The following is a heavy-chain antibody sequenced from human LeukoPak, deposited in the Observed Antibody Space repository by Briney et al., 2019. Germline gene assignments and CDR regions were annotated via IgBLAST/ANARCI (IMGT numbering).Heavy chain of an antibody. Sequence: PGGSLRLSCAASGFTFSSYWMSWVRQAPGKGLEWVANIKQDGSEKYYVDSVKGRFTISRDNAKNSLYLQMNSLRSEDTAVYYCARDQGHCSGGSCYLNCWGQGTLVTVSS. J-gene: IGHJ4*02. D-gene: IGHD2-15*01. CDR3: ARDQGHCSGGSCYLNC. CDR2: IKQDGSEK. CDR1: GFTFSSYW. V-gene: IGHV3-7*03.